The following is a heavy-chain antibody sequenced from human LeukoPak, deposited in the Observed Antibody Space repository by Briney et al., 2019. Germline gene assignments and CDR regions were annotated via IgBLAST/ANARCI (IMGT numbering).Heavy chain of an antibody. CDR3: ARDDAYMDV. CDR1: GFTFSSYS. CDR2: ISSSSSTI. V-gene: IGHV3-48*01. J-gene: IGHJ6*03. Sequence: PGGSLRLSCAASGFTFSSYSMNWVRQAPGKGLEWVSYISSSSSTIYYADSVKGRFTISRDNAKNSLYLQMNSLRAEDTAVYYCARDDAYMDVWAKGPRSPSP.